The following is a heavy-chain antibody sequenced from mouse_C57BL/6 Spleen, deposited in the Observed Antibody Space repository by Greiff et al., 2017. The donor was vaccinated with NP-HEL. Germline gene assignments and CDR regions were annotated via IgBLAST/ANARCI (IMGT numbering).Heavy chain of an antibody. D-gene: IGHD1-1*01. V-gene: IGHV1-18*01. CDR3: ARRDYGSSYVGWFAY. CDR1: GYTFTDYN. CDR2: INPNNGGT. J-gene: IGHJ3*01. Sequence: EVQLQQSGPELVKPGASVKIPCKASGYTFTDYNMDWVKQSHGKSLEWIGDINPNNGGTIYNQKFKGKAKLTVDKSSSTAYMELRSLTSEDTAFYYCARRDYGSSYVGWFAYWGQGTLVTVSA.